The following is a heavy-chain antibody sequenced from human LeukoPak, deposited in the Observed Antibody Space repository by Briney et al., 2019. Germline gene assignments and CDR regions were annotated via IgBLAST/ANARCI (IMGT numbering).Heavy chain of an antibody. CDR1: GYTFTGYY. CDR3: ARTEGVRDAFDI. V-gene: IGHV1-2*02. Sequence: EASVNVSCTASGYTFTGYYMHWVRQAPGQGLEWMGWINPNSGGTNYAQKFQGRVTMTRDTSISTAYMELSRLRSDDTAVYYCARTEGVRDAFDIWGQGTMVTVSS. J-gene: IGHJ3*02. D-gene: IGHD3-22*01. CDR2: INPNSGGT.